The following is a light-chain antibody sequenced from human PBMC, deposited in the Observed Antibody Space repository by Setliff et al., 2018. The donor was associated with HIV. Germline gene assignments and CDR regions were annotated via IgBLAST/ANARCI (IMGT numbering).Light chain of an antibody. Sequence: QSVLTQPPSVSGSPGQSIIISCTGTTSDIGSYNRVSWYQQRPGTAPKLTIYEVNKRPSGVSNRFSGSKSGTTASLAISGLQADDEADYYCCSYAGSNMFVVFGTGTKGTVL. V-gene: IGLV2-23*02. CDR1: TSDIGSYNR. CDR2: EVN. J-gene: IGLJ1*01. CDR3: CSYAGSNMFVV.